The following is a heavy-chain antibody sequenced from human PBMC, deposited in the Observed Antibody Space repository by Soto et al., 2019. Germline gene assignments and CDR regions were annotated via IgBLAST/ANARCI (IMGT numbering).Heavy chain of an antibody. J-gene: IGHJ4*02. CDR2: IYYSGST. V-gene: IGHV4-31*03. CDR3: ARDRSMVRGALSRSAYRKPGYFDY. D-gene: IGHD3-10*01. Sequence: SETLSLTYTVSGGSISSGGYYWSWIRQHPGKGLEWIGYIYYSGSTYYNPSLKSRVTISVDTSKNQFSLKLSSVTAADTAVYYCARDRSMVRGALSRSAYRKPGYFDYWGQGTLVTVSS. CDR1: GGSISSGGYY.